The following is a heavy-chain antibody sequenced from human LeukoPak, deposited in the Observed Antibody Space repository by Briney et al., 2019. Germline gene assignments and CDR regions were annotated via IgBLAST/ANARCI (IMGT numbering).Heavy chain of an antibody. Sequence: ASVKVSCKVSGYMFTELCMHWVRQAPGKGLEWMGNFDPEDGETVYAQKFQGRVTMTEDTSTDTAYMELSSLRSEDTAVYYCARGLLWFGDIDWGQGTLVTVSS. CDR1: GYMFTELC. V-gene: IGHV1-24*01. J-gene: IGHJ4*02. CDR3: ARGLLWFGDID. CDR2: FDPEDGET. D-gene: IGHD3-10*01.